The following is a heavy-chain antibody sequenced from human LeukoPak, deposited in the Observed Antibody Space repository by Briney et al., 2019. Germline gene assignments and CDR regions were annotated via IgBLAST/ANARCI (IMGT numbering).Heavy chain of an antibody. CDR3: ARRVVGTGWGQENWLDP. J-gene: IGHJ5*02. Sequence: PSETLSLTCTVSGASISNFYWYWIRQSPGKGLESIGHIRYGGRTNYNPSLESRLTISLDTSKNQVSLTLSSVTAADTAVYFCARRVVGTGWGQENWLDPWGQGTLVTVSS. V-gene: IGHV4-59*01. CDR1: GASISNFY. CDR2: IRYGGRT. D-gene: IGHD1-26*01.